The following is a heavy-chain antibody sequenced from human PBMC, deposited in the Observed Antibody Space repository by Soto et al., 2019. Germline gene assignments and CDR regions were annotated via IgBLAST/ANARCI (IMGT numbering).Heavy chain of an antibody. J-gene: IGHJ4*02. V-gene: IGHV3-74*01. CDR3: VREDNRLGIDY. CDR1: GFTFSNYW. Sequence: EVQLVESGGGLVQPGRSLRLSCAASGFTFSNYWMHWVRQAPGRGLVWVSHIDSDGSTTTYADSVEGRFTISRDNAKNTLYLQMNILRAEDTAVYYCVREDNRLGIDYWGLGTLVTVSS. D-gene: IGHD6-19*01. CDR2: IDSDGSTT.